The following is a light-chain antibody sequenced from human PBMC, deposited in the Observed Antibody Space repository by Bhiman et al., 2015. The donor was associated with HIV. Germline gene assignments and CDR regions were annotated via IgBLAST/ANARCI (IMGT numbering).Light chain of an antibody. V-gene: IGLV2-11*01. CDR1: SSDVGGYNF. CDR3: CSYAGSNNYVV. Sequence: QSALTQARSVSGSPGQSVTISCTGTSSDVGGYNFVSWYQHHPGKVPKLIIYDVNKRPSGVPDRFSGSKSGNTASLTISGLQAEDEADYYCCSYAGSNNYVVFGGGTKLTVL. J-gene: IGLJ2*01. CDR2: DVN.